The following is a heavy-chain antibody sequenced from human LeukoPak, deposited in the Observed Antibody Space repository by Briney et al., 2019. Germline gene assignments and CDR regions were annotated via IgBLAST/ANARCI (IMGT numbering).Heavy chain of an antibody. V-gene: IGHV1-2*04. CDR1: GYTFTGYN. CDR2: INPSSGVT. J-gene: IGHJ5*02. CDR3: ARVGYSSRSGGWGYGSGIYGGYWLDP. Sequence: ASVKVSCKASGYTFTGYNIHWVRQAPGQGLEWMGLINPSSGVTNYAQIFQGWVTMTRDTSISTAYMDLSRLKFDDTAVYYCARVGYSSRSGGWGYGSGIYGGYWLDPWGQGTLVTVSS. D-gene: IGHD3-10*01.